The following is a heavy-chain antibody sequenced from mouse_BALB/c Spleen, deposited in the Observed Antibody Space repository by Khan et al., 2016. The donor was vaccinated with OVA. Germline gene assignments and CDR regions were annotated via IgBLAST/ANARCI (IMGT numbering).Heavy chain of an antibody. Sequence: VQLQESGPGLVKPSQSLSLTCTVTGYSITSDYAWNWIRQFPGNKLEWMGYISSTGGTSYNPSLKSRISITRDTSKNQFFLQLKSVTAEDTATYYCARSLYYCYGYAVDCWGRGTLVTVSS. CDR1: GYSITSDYA. CDR2: ISSTGGT. V-gene: IGHV3-2*02. J-gene: IGHJ4*01. CDR3: ARSLYYCYGYAVDC. D-gene: IGHD2-2*01.